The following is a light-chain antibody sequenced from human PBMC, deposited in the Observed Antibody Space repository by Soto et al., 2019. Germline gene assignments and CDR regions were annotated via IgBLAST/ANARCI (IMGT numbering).Light chain of an antibody. V-gene: IGLV4-69*01. Sequence: QLVLTQSPSASASLGASVKLTCTLSSGHSSYATAWHQQQPEKGPRYLMKLNSDGSHSKGDGIPDRFSGSSSGAERYLTISSLQSEDEADYYCQTWGTGIQVVFGGGTQLTVL. CDR1: SGHSSYA. J-gene: IGLJ2*01. CDR3: QTWGTGIQVV. CDR2: LNSDGSH.